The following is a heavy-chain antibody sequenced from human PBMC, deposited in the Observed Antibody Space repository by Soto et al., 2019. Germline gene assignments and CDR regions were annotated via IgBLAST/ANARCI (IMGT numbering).Heavy chain of an antibody. CDR2: IYYSGST. D-gene: IGHD2-21*02. V-gene: IGHV4-39*01. CDR1: GDSINNRSYY. Sequence: ASETLSLTCTVTGDSINNRSYYWGWIRQPPGKGLEWIGSIYYSGSTYNNPSLKSRVSMSVDTSKNQFPLKLRSVTAADTALYYCARQRTSVVTQAYFDSWGQGSLVTVSS. CDR3: ARQRTSVVTQAYFDS. J-gene: IGHJ4*02.